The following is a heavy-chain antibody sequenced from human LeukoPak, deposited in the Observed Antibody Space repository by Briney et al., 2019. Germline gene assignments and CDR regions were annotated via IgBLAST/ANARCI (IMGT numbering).Heavy chain of an antibody. D-gene: IGHD6-13*01. V-gene: IGHV3-72*01. CDR1: GFTFSDHY. Sequence: GGALRLSCAASGFTFSDHYMDLGRQAPGKGLEWVGRIRNKGNSYTTEYAASVKDRFTISRDDSKNSLYLQMNSLKTEDSALYYCTKSSSHWYPLFDSWGQGTLVTVSS. J-gene: IGHJ4*02. CDR2: IRNKGNSYTT. CDR3: TKSSSHWYPLFDS.